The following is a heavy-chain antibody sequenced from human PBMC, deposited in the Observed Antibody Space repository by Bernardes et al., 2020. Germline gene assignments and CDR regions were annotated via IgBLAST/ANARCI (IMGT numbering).Heavy chain of an antibody. CDR3: ASNLGFRGAFDI. D-gene: IGHD3-16*01. CDR2: INSDGSST. Sequence: GSLRLSCAASGFTFSSYWMHWVRQAPGKGLVWVSRINSDGSSTSYADSVKGRFTISRDNAKNTLYLQMNSLRAEDTAVYYCASNLGFRGAFDIWGQGTMVTVSS. V-gene: IGHV3-74*01. CDR1: GFTFSSYW. J-gene: IGHJ3*02.